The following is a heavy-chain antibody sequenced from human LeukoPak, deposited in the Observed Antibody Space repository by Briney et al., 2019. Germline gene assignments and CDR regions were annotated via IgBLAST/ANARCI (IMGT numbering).Heavy chain of an antibody. Sequence: SSETLSLTCTVTSGSVSCYYWSWFRQPPGKGLEWIGYISYSGSTNYNPSLKSRVTMSVDTSKNQLSLKLTSVTAADTAVYYCARHWETSSWYVDYWGQGTLVTVSS. CDR3: ARHWETSSWYVDY. CDR2: ISYSGST. CDR1: SGSVSCYY. J-gene: IGHJ4*02. V-gene: IGHV4-59*08. D-gene: IGHD6-13*01.